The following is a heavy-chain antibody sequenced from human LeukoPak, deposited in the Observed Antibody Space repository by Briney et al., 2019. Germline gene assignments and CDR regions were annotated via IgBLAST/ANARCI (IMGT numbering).Heavy chain of an antibody. CDR1: GGSISSYY. CDR3: ARARRIGSHFDY. Sequence: SETLSLTCTVSGGSISSYYWSWIRQPPGKGLEWIGYIYYSGSTNYNPSLKSRVTISVDTSKNQFSLKLSPVTAADTAVYYCARARRIGSHFDYWGQGTLVTVSS. D-gene: IGHD1-26*01. CDR2: IYYSGST. J-gene: IGHJ4*02. V-gene: IGHV4-59*01.